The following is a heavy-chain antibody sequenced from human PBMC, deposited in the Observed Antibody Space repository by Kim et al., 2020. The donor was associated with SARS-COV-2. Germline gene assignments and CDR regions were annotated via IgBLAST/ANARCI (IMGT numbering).Heavy chain of an antibody. CDR1: GGSISSGGYY. D-gene: IGHD3-10*01. Sequence: SETLSLTCTVSGGSISSGGYYWSWIRQHPGKGLEWIGYIYYSGSTYYNPSLKSRVTISVDTSKNQFSLKLSSVTAADTAVYYCARDHAAGRFGAPDAFDIWGQGTMVTVSS. CDR2: IYYSGST. V-gene: IGHV4-31*03. CDR3: ARDHAAGRFGAPDAFDI. J-gene: IGHJ3*02.